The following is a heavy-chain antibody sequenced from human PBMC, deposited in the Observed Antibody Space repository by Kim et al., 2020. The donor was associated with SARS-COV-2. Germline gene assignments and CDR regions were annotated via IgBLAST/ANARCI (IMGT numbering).Heavy chain of an antibody. D-gene: IGHD4-17*01. CDR2: IYYSGST. Sequence: SETLSLTCTVSGGSISSGGYYWSWIRQHPGKGLEWIGYIYYSGSTYYNPSLKSRVTISVDTSKNQFSLKLSSVTAADTAVYYCAGSHYGYPPGYPSKPELLNFDYWGQGTLVTVSS. V-gene: IGHV4-31*03. J-gene: IGHJ4*02. CDR3: AGSHYGYPPGYPSKPELLNFDY. CDR1: GGSISSGGYY.